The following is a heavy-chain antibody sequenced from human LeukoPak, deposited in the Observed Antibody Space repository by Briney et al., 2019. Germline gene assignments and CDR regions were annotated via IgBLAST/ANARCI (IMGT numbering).Heavy chain of an antibody. V-gene: IGHV4-59*01. Sequence: PSETLSLTCTVSGGSISSYYWSWIRQPPGKGLEWIGYIYYSGSTNYNPSLKSRVTISVDTSKNQFSLKLSSVTAADTAVYYCARSDPIPRWPYCSSTSCYPLFDYWGQGTLVTVSS. CDR2: IYYSGST. D-gene: IGHD2-2*01. CDR1: GGSISSYY. CDR3: ARSDPIPRWPYCSSTSCYPLFDY. J-gene: IGHJ4*02.